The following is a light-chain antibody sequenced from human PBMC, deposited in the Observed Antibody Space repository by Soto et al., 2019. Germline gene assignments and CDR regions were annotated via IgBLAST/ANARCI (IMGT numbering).Light chain of an antibody. Sequence: EIVLTQSPGTLSLSPGERATPSCRASQSVSSSYLAWYQQKPGQAPRLLIYGASSRATGIPDRFSGSGSGIDFTLTISRLEPEDFAVYYCQQYGSSSFTFGPGTKVDTK. CDR2: GAS. V-gene: IGKV3-20*01. CDR3: QQYGSSSFT. J-gene: IGKJ3*01. CDR1: QSVSSSY.